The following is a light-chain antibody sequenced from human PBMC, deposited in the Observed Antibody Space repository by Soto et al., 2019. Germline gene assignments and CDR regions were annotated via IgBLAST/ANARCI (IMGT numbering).Light chain of an antibody. V-gene: IGLV2-14*01. CDR1: SSDVGGYNY. CDR2: EVP. CDR3: TSSTSSSTYV. J-gene: IGLJ1*01. Sequence: QSVLTQPASVSGSPGQSITISCTGTSSDVGGYNYVSWYQQHRGKAPTFMIYEVPNRPSGVSQRFSGSKSGNTASLTISWLQAEDEADYYCTSSTSSSTYVFGTGTKLTVL.